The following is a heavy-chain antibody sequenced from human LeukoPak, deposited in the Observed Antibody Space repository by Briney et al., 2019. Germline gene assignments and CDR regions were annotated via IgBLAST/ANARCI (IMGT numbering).Heavy chain of an antibody. V-gene: IGHV1-69*01. Sequence: VKVSCKASGGTFSIYAISCVRQAPGQGLEWMGGIIPIFGTANYAQKFQGRVTITADESTSTAYMELSSLRSEDTAVYYCASNDIVVVPAAPAKPFDYWGQGTLVTVSS. D-gene: IGHD2-2*01. J-gene: IGHJ4*02. CDR2: IIPIFGTA. CDR1: GGTFSIYA. CDR3: ASNDIVVVPAAPAKPFDY.